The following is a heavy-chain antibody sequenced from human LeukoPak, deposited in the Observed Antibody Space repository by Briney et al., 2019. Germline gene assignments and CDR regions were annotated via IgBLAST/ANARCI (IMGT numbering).Heavy chain of an antibody. CDR1: GYTFTSYY. CDR3: ARYYPSYYFDY. V-gene: IGHV1-46*03. CDR2: INPSSGDT. J-gene: IGHJ4*02. Sequence: ASVKVSCKXSGYTFTSYYMHWVRQAPRQGLEWMGIINPSSGDTSYAQSFLGRVSMTRDTSTSTVYVELSSLRSEDTAVYYCARYYPSYYFDYWGQGTLVTVSS. D-gene: IGHD3-16*01.